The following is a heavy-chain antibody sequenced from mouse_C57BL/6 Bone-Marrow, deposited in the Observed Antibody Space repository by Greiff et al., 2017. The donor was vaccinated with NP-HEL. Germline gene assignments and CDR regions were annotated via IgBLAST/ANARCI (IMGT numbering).Heavy chain of an antibody. Sequence: VQRVASGGGLVQSGRSLRLSCATSGFTFSDFSMEWVRQAPGKGLEWIAASRNKANDYTTEYSASVKGRFIVSRDTSQSILYLQMNALRAEDTAIYYCARDNWDWYFDVWGTGTTVTVSS. D-gene: IGHD4-1*01. CDR1: GFTFSDFS. J-gene: IGHJ1*03. CDR3: ARDNWDWYFDV. CDR2: SRNKANDYTT. V-gene: IGHV7-1*01.